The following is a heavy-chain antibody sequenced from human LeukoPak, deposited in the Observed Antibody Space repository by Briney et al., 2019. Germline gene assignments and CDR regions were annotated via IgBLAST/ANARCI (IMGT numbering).Heavy chain of an antibody. CDR2: IRSKAYGETA. J-gene: IGHJ4*02. CDR1: GFTFGDYA. Sequence: PGGSLRHSCTASGFTFGDYATSWIRQAPGKGLEWVGLIRSKAYGETADYAASVKGRFTISRDDSKVIAYLQMNSLKTEDTAVYHCTRDRGAYNLYDYWGQGTLVTVSS. V-gene: IGHV3-49*03. CDR3: TRDRGAYNLYDY. D-gene: IGHD1-1*01.